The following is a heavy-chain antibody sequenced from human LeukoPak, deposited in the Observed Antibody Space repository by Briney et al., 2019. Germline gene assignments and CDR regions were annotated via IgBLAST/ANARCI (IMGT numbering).Heavy chain of an antibody. CDR2: ISSRGSTI. CDR3: ARDRDILTGYRGMDV. J-gene: IGHJ6*04. V-gene: IGHV3-48*03. Sequence: GGSLRLSCAASGFTFCSYEMNWVRQAPGKGLEWVSYISSRGSTIYYADSVKGRFTISRDNAKNSLYLQMNSLRAEDTAVYYCARDRDILTGYRGMDVWGKGTTVTVSS. D-gene: IGHD3-9*01. CDR1: GFTFCSYE.